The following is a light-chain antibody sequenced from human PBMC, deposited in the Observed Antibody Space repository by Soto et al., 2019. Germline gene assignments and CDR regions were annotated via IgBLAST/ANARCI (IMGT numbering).Light chain of an antibody. CDR1: RSLFYSPHNKSY. V-gene: IGKV4-1*01. J-gene: IGKJ2*01. CDR2: WAS. CDR3: QQYYRAPRT. Sequence: DIVMTQSPDSLAVSLGERATINCTSGRSLFYSPHNKSYLAWYQQKVGQPPQMLIYWASTRESGVPDRFRGSGSGTDFTLTISCLQADDVAVYYCQQYYRAPRTFGQGTKVE.